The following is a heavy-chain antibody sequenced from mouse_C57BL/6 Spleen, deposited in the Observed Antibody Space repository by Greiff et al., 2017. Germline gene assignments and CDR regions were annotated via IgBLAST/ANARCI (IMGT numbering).Heavy chain of an antibody. CDR3: AREATVVAPGFAY. CDR2: IDPSDSET. D-gene: IGHD1-1*01. V-gene: IGHV1-52*01. J-gene: IGHJ3*01. CDR1: GYTFTSYW. Sequence: QVQLQQPGAELVRPGSSVKLSCKASGYTFTSYWMHWVKQRPIQGLEWIGNIDPSDSETHYNQKFKDKATLTVDKSSSTAYMQLSSLTSEDSAVYYCAREATVVAPGFAYWGQGTLVTVSA.